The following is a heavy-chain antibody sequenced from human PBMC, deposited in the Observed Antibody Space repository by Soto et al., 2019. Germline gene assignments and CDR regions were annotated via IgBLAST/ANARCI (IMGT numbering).Heavy chain of an antibody. D-gene: IGHD1-1*01. J-gene: IGHJ6*02. CDR2: TWYDGSNK. CDR1: GFTFSCYG. CDR3: ARGVQLEEGYYGMDV. V-gene: IGHV3-33*01. Sequence: GGSLRLSCAASGFTFSCYGMHWVRQAPGKGLEWVAVTWYDGSNKYYADSVKGRFTISRDNSKNTLYLQMNSLRAEDTAVYYCARGVQLEEGYYGMDVWGQGTTVTVSS.